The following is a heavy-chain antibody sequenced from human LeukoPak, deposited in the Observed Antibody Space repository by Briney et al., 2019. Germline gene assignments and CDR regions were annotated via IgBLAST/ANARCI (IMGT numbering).Heavy chain of an antibody. Sequence: GGSLRLSCAASGFTFNIYSMNWVRQAPGKGLEWVSSISSSSDYIYYADSVKGRSTISRDNAKNSLYLQMNSLRAEDTAVYYCARKLGKWERLSPFDYWGQGTLVTVSS. V-gene: IGHV3-21*01. D-gene: IGHD1-26*01. CDR3: ARKLGKWERLSPFDY. CDR1: GFTFNIYS. J-gene: IGHJ4*02. CDR2: ISSSSDYI.